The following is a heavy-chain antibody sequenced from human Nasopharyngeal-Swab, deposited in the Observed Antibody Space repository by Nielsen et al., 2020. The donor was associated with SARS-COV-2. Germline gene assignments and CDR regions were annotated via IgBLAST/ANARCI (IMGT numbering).Heavy chain of an antibody. D-gene: IGHD6-19*01. V-gene: IGHV3-74*01. CDR3: ARSVAARWNYYYYGMDV. CDR2: INSDGSST. Sequence: GESLKISCAGSGFTFSSYWMHWVRQAPGKGLVWVSRINSDGSSTSYADSVKGRFTISRDNAKNTLYLQMNSLRAEDTAVYYCARSVAARWNYYYYGMDVWGQGTTVTVSS. J-gene: IGHJ6*02. CDR1: GFTFSSYW.